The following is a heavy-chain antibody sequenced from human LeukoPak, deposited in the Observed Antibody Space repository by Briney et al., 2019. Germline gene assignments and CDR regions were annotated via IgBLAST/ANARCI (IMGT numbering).Heavy chain of an antibody. D-gene: IGHD2-2*03. CDR2: IYHSGST. CDR3: ARLGYCSSTSCEN. CDR1: GYSISSGYY. Sequence: SETLSLTCAVSGYSISSGYYWGWIRQPPGKGLEWIGSIYHSGSTYYNPSLKSRVTISVDTSKNQFSLKLSSVTAADTAVYYCARLGYCSSTSCENWGQGTLVTVSS. J-gene: IGHJ4*02. V-gene: IGHV4-38-2*01.